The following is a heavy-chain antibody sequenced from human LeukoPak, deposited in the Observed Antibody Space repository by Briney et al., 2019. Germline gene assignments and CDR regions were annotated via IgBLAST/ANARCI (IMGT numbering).Heavy chain of an antibody. CDR1: GGSISSRNYY. J-gene: IGHJ4*02. CDR2: IYTSGST. D-gene: IGHD6-13*01. CDR3: ARVTGYMVEDYFDY. V-gene: IGHV4-61*02. Sequence: PSETLSLTCTVSGGSISSRNYYWSWIRQPAGKGLEWIGRIYTSGSTNYNPSLKSRVTISVDTSKNRFSLRLSSVTAADTAVYYCARVTGYMVEDYFDYWGQGTLVTVSS.